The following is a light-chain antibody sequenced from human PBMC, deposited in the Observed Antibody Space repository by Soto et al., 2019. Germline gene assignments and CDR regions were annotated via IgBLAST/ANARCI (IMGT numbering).Light chain of an antibody. CDR1: SSDVGGYNY. Sequence: QAVLTQPASVSGSPGQSITISCTGTSSDVGGYNYVSWYQQHPGRAPKLMIYDVSNRPSGVSNRFSASKSGNTASLTISGLQAEDEADYYCCSFTSSTSYVFGIGTKVPVL. V-gene: IGLV2-14*01. J-gene: IGLJ1*01. CDR2: DVS. CDR3: CSFTSSTSYV.